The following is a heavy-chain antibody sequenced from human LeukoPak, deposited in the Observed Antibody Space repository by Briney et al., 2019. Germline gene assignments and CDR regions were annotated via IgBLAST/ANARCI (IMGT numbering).Heavy chain of an antibody. CDR2: IYPGDSDT. Sequence: GESLKISCQASGYSFSTYWIGWVRQLPGKGLEWMGIIYPGDSDTKYSPSFQGQVTISADKSSRTASLQWSSLKASDTAMYYCARVRTDYLSDYWGQGTLVTVSS. CDR3: ARVRTDYLSDY. CDR1: GYSFSTYW. V-gene: IGHV5-51*03. J-gene: IGHJ4*02. D-gene: IGHD4-11*01.